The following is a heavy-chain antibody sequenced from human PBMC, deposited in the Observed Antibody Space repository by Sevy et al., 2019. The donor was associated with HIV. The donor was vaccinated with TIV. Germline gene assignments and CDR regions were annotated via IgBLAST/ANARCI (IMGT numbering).Heavy chain of an antibody. J-gene: IGHJ3*02. CDR3: AKDRVWELGDAFDI. Sequence: GGSLRLSCAASGFTFSSYAMNWVRQAPGKGLEWVSGLSGNGGSTNYADSVKGRFTISRDNSKNTLYLQMNSLRAEDTAIYYCAKDRVWELGDAFDIWGQGTIVTVSS. D-gene: IGHD1-26*01. CDR1: GFTFSSYA. V-gene: IGHV3-23*01. CDR2: LSGNGGST.